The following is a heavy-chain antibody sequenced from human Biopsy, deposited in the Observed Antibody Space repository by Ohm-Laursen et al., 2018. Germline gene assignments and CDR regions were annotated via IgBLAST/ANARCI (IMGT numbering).Heavy chain of an antibody. V-gene: IGHV4-61*08. CDR1: SGSIRTGDYY. CDR3: ARTPRDSFWSGSYKRGLWFDP. J-gene: IGHJ5*02. CDR2: VYNGGIT. D-gene: IGHD3-3*01. Sequence: GTLSLTCTVSSGSIRTGDYYWTWIRQHPGKGLGWIGHVYNGGITNYNPSLKSRVTISKDTSKNQFSLQVNSVTAADTAVYYCARTPRDSFWSGSYKRGLWFDPWGQGTLVIVSS.